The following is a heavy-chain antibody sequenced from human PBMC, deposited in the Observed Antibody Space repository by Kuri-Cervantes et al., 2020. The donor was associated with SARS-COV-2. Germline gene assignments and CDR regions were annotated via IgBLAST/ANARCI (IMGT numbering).Heavy chain of an antibody. J-gene: IGHJ4*02. CDR2: IYSGGSST. CDR1: GFTFSSYA. V-gene: IGHV3-23*03. D-gene: IGHD1-1*01. Sequence: GGSLRLSCAASGFTFSSYAMSWVRQAPGKGLEWVSVIYSGGSSTYYADSVKGRFTISRDNSKNTLYLQMNSLRAEDTAGYYCARDLGTIQGRDYWGQGTLVTVSS. CDR3: ARDLGTIQGRDY.